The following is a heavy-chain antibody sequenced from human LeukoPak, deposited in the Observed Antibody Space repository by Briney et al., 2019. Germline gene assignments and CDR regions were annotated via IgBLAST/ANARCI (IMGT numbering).Heavy chain of an antibody. CDR2: ISSSSSYI. CDR1: GFTVSANY. CDR3: ARDCSSTSCSNDAFDI. J-gene: IGHJ3*02. Sequence: GGSLRLSCAASGFTVSANYISWVRQAPGKGLEWVSSISSSSSYIYYADSAKGRFTISRDNAKNSLYLQMNSLRAEDTAVYYCARDCSSTSCSNDAFDIWGQGTMVTVSS. V-gene: IGHV3-21*01. D-gene: IGHD2-2*01.